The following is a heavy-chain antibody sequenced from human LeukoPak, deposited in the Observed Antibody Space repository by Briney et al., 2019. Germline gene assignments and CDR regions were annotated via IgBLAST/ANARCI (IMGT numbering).Heavy chain of an antibody. CDR1: GYTFTSYG. CDR2: ISAYNGNT. CDR3: ARDRYYDTSGLSGY. D-gene: IGHD3-22*01. Sequence: ASVKVSCKASGYTFTSYGISWVRQAPGQGLEWMGWISAYNGNTNYAQKLQGRVTMTTDTSTSTAYMELRSLRSDDTAVYYCARDRYYDTSGLSGYWGQGTLVTVSS. V-gene: IGHV1-18*01. J-gene: IGHJ4*02.